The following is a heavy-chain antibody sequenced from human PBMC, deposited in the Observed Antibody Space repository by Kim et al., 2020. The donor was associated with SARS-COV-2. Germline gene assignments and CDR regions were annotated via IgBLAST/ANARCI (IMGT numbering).Heavy chain of an antibody. Sequence: KHQGRVTLTADKSESTAYMELSSVRSEDAAVYYCARGRDTAMVNYYFDYWGQGTLVTVSS. V-gene: IGHV1-69*04. J-gene: IGHJ4*02. D-gene: IGHD5-18*01. CDR3: ARGRDTAMVNYYFDY.